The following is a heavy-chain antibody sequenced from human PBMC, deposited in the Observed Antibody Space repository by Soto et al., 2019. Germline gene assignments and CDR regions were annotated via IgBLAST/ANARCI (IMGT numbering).Heavy chain of an antibody. J-gene: IGHJ4*02. CDR1: GHSFASYW. D-gene: IGHD3-22*01. CDR2: IDPSDSYT. Sequence: PGESLKISCKGSGHSFASYWISWVRQMPGKGLEWMGRIDPSDSYTNYSPSFEGHVTISADKSISTALLQWSSLKASDTAMYYCARLAYYDTSGYYPDWGQGTLVTVSS. V-gene: IGHV5-10-1*01. CDR3: ARLAYYDTSGYYPD.